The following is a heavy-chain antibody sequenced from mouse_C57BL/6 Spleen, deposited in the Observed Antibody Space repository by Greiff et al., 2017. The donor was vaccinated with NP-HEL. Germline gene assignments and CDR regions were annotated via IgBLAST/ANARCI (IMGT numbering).Heavy chain of an antibody. CDR1: GYTFTDYY. CDR2: INPYNGGT. J-gene: IGHJ1*03. V-gene: IGHV1-19*01. D-gene: IGHD1-1*01. CDR3: ASPYGSSYGYFDV. Sequence: VQLQQSGPVLVKPGASVKMSCKASGYTFTDYYMNWVKQSHGKSLEWIGVINPYNGGTSYNQKFKGKATLTVDKSSSTAYMELNSLTSEDSAVYDCASPYGSSYGYFDVWGTGTTVTVSS.